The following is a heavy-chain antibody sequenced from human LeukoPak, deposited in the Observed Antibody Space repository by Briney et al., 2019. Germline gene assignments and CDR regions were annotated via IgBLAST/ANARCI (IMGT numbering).Heavy chain of an antibody. CDR2: ISGSGDST. CDR1: RFTFSNYV. V-gene: IGHV3-23*01. J-gene: IGHJ4*02. CDR3: AKVRAPSGWFNSDY. Sequence: GGSLRLSCAASRFTFSNYVMSWVRQAPGKGLEWVSGISGSGDSTYYADSVKGRFTISRDNSKNTLYLQMNSLRVEDKAAYYCAKVRAPSGWFNSDYWGQGTLVTVCS. D-gene: IGHD6-19*01.